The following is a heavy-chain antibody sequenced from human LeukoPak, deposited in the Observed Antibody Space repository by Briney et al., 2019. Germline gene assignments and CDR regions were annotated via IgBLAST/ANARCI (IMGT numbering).Heavy chain of an antibody. D-gene: IGHD2-21*01. J-gene: IGHJ5*02. CDR2: ITSSSSTM. CDR3: ARLAIRAIGFSNPEFDP. V-gene: IGHV3-48*04. Sequence: LPGGSLRLSCAASGFMFSTYSMNWVRQAPGKGLEWVPYITSSSSTMFYADSVKGRFTISRDNAENSMYLQMNNLRVEDTAVYYCARLAIRAIGFSNPEFDPWGQGTLVTVSA. CDR1: GFMFSTYS.